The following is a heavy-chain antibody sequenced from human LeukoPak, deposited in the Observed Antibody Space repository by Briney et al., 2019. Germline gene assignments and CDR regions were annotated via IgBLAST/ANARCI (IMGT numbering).Heavy chain of an antibody. Sequence: PGGSLRLSCTASGLTFSTSGFNWVRQAPGKGLEWVASIGPTGSDRYHADSIKGRFTISRDNANNILYLQMKSLRAEDKAVYYCATETNGRHYDYWGQGTLLTVSS. CDR1: GLTFSTSG. V-gene: IGHV3-21*06. CDR2: IGPTGSDR. J-gene: IGHJ4*02. D-gene: IGHD1-14*01. CDR3: ATETNGRHYDY.